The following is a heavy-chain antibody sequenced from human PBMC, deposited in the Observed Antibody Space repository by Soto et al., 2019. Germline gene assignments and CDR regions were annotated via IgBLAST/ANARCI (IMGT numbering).Heavy chain of an antibody. CDR1: GFTFSSYA. V-gene: IGHV3-23*01. D-gene: IGHD3-16*01. CDR2: ISGSGAHT. Sequence: PGGSLRLSCAASGFTFSSYAMNWVRQAPGKGLEWVSTISGSGAHTYYADSVKGGFTISRDNSKNTLYLQMNSLRAEDTAVNYCAYTPVAPTVDWGQGTLVTVSS. J-gene: IGHJ4*02. CDR3: AYTPVAPTVD.